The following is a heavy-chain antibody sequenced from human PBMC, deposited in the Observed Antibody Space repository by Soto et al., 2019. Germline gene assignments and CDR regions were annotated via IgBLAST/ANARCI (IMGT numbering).Heavy chain of an antibody. J-gene: IGHJ6*02. CDR3: ARCRYYDFWSGYYTGTPGHYYYGMDV. CDR1: GGSISNYY. CDR2: IYYSGST. D-gene: IGHD3-3*01. V-gene: IGHV4-59*01. Sequence: SETLSLTCTVSGGSISNYYWSWIRQPPGNGLEWIGYIYYSGSTNYNPSLKSRATISVDTSKNQFSLKLSSVTAADTAVYYCARCRYYDFWSGYYTGTPGHYYYGMDVWGQGTTVTVSS.